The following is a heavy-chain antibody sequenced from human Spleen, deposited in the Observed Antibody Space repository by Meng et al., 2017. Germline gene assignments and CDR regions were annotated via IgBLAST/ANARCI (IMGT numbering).Heavy chain of an antibody. CDR3: AKDIITLPLSGLSAFDI. J-gene: IGHJ3*02. D-gene: IGHD3/OR15-3a*01. Sequence: GGSLRLSCAASGFTFSSYWMSWVRQAPGKGLEWVANIKQDGSEKYYVDSVKGRFTISRDNAKNSLYLQMNSLRAEDAALYYCAKDIITLPLSGLSAFDIWGQGTMVTVSS. V-gene: IGHV3-7*03. CDR2: IKQDGSEK. CDR1: GFTFSSYW.